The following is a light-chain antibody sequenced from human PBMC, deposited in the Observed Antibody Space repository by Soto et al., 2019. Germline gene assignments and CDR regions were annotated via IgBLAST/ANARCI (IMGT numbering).Light chain of an antibody. V-gene: IGLV2-8*01. J-gene: IGLJ1*01. CDR2: EVS. Sequence: QSALTQPPFASGSPGQSVTISCTGTSSDVGYYNYVSWYQQHPGRAPTLMIYEVSERPSGVPARFSGSKSGNTAYLTVSGLRAEDEADYYCSSVAGGQFVFGTGTKLTVL. CDR3: SSVAGGQFV. CDR1: SSDVGYYNY.